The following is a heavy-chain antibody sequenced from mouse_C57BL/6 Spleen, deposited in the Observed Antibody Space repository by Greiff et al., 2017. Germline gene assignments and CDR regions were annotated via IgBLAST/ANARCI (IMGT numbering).Heavy chain of an antibody. J-gene: IGHJ1*03. CDR1: GYAFSSSW. CDR2: IYPGDGDT. CDR3: AYYGSEYFDV. D-gene: IGHD1-1*01. V-gene: IGHV1-82*01. Sequence: QVQLQQSGPELVKPGASVKISCKASGYAFSSSWMNWVKQRPGKGLEWIGRIYPGDGDTNYNGKFKGKATLTADKSSSTAYMQLSSLTSEDSAVXFCAYYGSEYFDVWGTGTTVTVSS.